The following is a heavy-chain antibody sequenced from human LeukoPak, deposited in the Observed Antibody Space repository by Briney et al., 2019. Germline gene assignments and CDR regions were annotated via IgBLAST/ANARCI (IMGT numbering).Heavy chain of an antibody. Sequence: PSETLSLTCVVSGGSMTSNWWSWVRQPPGKGLEWIGEIYHSGSTNYNPSLKSRVTISVDTSKNQFSLKLSSVTAADTAVYYCARDGGFWSGYSSAFDIWGQGTMVTVSS. V-gene: IGHV4-4*02. CDR1: GGSMTSNW. J-gene: IGHJ3*02. CDR3: ARDGGFWSGYSSAFDI. CDR2: IYHSGST. D-gene: IGHD3-3*01.